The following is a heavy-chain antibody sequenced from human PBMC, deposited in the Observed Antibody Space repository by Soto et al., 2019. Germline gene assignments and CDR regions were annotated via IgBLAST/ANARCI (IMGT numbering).Heavy chain of an antibody. Sequence: ASVKVSCKASGYTFTRYAIHWVRQAPGQGLEWMGWINPNSGGTNYAQKFQGWVTMTRDTSISTAYMELSRLRSDDTAVYYCAREGEGAGMDVWGQGTTVTVSS. CDR2: INPNSGGT. D-gene: IGHD1-26*01. V-gene: IGHV1-2*04. CDR1: GYTFTRYA. CDR3: AREGEGAGMDV. J-gene: IGHJ6*02.